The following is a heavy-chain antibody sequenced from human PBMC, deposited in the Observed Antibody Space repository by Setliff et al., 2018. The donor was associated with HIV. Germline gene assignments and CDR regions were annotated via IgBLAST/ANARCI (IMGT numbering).Heavy chain of an antibody. J-gene: IGHJ4*02. CDR2: ILSTGERT. Sequence: GGSLRLSCAASGFTFSNYAMCWVRQAPGEGLEWVSAILSTGERTFYADSVKGRFTISRDNSKNTVYLQMNSLRAEDTAEYYCAKELAASGLGYFDSWGRGILVTVSS. D-gene: IGHD3-22*01. CDR3: AKELAASGLGYFDS. CDR1: GFTFSNYA. V-gene: IGHV3-23*01.